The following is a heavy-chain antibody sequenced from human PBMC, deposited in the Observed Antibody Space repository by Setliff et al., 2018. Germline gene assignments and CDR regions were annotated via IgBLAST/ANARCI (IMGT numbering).Heavy chain of an antibody. CDR2: IDWNGGRI. D-gene: IGHD3-22*01. CDR1: GFTFNDYG. CDR3: ATNPRKGRSGGYYYDDPYYYYMDV. V-gene: IGHV3-20*04. Sequence: SGGSLRLSCAASGFTFNDYGLTWLRRVPGKGLEWVSGIDWNGGRIGYADSVKGRFTISRDNRKNLLYLQVNSLRAEDTAVYYCATNPRKGRSGGYYYDDPYYYYMDVWGKGTTVTVSS. J-gene: IGHJ6*03.